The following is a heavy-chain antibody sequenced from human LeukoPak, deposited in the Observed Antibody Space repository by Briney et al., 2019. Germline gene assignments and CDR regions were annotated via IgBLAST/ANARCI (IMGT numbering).Heavy chain of an antibody. CDR3: AKELDTMFFDY. CDR2: AGWAGGTT. CDR1: GFNFDRYT. J-gene: IGHJ4*02. V-gene: IGHV3-43*01. D-gene: IGHD3-10*02. Sequence: GGSLRLSCATSGFNFDRYTIHWVRQAPGKGLEWVSLAGWAGGTTFYSDSVRGRFTISRDSGRESVYLQMNSLTTDDTAFYFCAKELDTMFFDYWGQGALVTVSS.